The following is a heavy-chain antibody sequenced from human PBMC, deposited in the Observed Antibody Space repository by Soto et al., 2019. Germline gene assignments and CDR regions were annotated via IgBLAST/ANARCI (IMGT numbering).Heavy chain of an antibody. CDR3: ARDENSSGWYLYYYYYYGMDV. CDR1: GYTFTSYG. V-gene: IGHV1-18*01. CDR2: ISAYNGNT. Sequence: EASVKVSCKASGYTFTSYGISWVRQAPGQGLEWMGWISAYNGNTNYAQKLQGRVTMTTDTSTSTAYMELRSLRSDDTAVYYCARDENSSGWYLYYYYYYGMDVWGQGTTVTVSS. D-gene: IGHD6-19*01. J-gene: IGHJ6*02.